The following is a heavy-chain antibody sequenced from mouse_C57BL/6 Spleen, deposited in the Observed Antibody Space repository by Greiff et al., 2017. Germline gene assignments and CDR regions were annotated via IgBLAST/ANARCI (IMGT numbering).Heavy chain of an antibody. J-gene: IGHJ2*01. CDR3: ARRSGYGFDY. Sequence: QVHVKQSGAELVKPGASVKISCKASGYAFSSYWMNWVKQRPGKGLEWIGQIYPGDGDTNYNGKFKGKATLTADKSSSTAYMQLSSLTSEDSAVYFCARRSGYGFDYWGQGTTLTVSS. V-gene: IGHV1-80*01. CDR1: GYAFSSYW. D-gene: IGHD2-2*01. CDR2: IYPGDGDT.